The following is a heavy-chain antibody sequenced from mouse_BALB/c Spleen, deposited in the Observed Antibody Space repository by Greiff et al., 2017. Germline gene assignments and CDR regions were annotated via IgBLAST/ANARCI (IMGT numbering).Heavy chain of an antibody. J-gene: IGHJ2*01. Sequence: VQLQQPGAELVRPGASVKLSCKASGYTFTSYWINWVKQRPGQGLEWIGNIYPSDSYTNYNQKFKDKATLTVDKSSSTAYMQLSSPTSEDSAVYYCTRDRYGLDYWGQGTTLTVSS. CDR3: TRDRYGLDY. V-gene: IGHV1-69*02. CDR2: IYPSDSYT. CDR1: GYTFTSYW. D-gene: IGHD2-14*01.